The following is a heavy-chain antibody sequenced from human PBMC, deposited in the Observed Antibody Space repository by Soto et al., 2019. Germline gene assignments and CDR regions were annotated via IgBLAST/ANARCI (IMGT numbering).Heavy chain of an antibody. Sequence: ASVKVSCKASEYTFTSYTMHWVRQAPGQRLEWMGWINGGNGNTKYSQKFQGRVTITRDTSASTAYMELSSLRSDDTAVYYCARELQGLYYFDYCGQGTLGTVS. CDR3: ARELQGLYYFDY. CDR2: INGGNGNT. D-gene: IGHD4-4*01. V-gene: IGHV1-3*01. CDR1: EYTFTSYT. J-gene: IGHJ4*02.